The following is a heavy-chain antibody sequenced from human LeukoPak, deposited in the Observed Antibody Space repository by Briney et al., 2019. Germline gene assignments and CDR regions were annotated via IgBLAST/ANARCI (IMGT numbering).Heavy chain of an antibody. CDR1: GFTFSSYG. J-gene: IGHJ5*02. D-gene: IGHD3-10*01. CDR2: IYYSGST. CDR3: ARRITMVRGVHNWFDP. Sequence: PGGSLRLSCAASGFTFSSYGMHWVRQPPGKGLEWIGSIYYSGSTYYNPSLKSRVTISVDTSKNQFSLKLSSVTAADTAVYYCARRITMVRGVHNWFDPWGQGTLVTVSS. V-gene: IGHV4-39*01.